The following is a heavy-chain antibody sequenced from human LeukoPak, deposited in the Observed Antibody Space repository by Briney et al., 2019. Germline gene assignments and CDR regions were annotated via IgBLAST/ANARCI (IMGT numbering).Heavy chain of an antibody. Sequence: MTSETLSLTCTVSGGSISSYYWSWIRQPPGKGLEWIGYIYYSGSTNYNPSLKSRVIISVDTSKNQFSLKLSSVTAADTAVYYCARERYSGSYYERKYYMDVWGKGTTVTVSS. J-gene: IGHJ6*03. CDR2: IYYSGST. V-gene: IGHV4-59*01. D-gene: IGHD1-26*01. CDR3: ARERYSGSYYERKYYMDV. CDR1: GGSISSYY.